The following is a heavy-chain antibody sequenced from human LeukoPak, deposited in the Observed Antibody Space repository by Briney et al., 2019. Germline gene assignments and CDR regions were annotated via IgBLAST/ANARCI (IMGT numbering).Heavy chain of an antibody. Sequence: SETLSLTCAVYGGSFSGYYWSWIRQPPGKGLEWIGEINHSGSTNYNPSLKSRVTISVDTSKNQFSLKLSSVTAADTAVYYCAIVRVSYYPDYWGQGTLVTVSS. CDR2: INHSGST. D-gene: IGHD3-10*01. CDR1: GGSFSGYY. CDR3: AIVRVSYYPDY. V-gene: IGHV4-34*01. J-gene: IGHJ4*02.